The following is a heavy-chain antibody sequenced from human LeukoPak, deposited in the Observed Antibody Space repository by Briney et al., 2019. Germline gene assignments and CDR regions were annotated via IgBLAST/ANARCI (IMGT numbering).Heavy chain of an antibody. CDR1: AFTFSSYE. Sequence: PGGSLTLSCAASAFTFSSYEKSGAPEAPRKWLEGVSCLSSSGSAIYYADAVKGRFTISRDNAKNSLYLQMNSLRAEDTAVYYCARGEVIPDYWGQGTLVTVSS. CDR2: LSSSGSAI. J-gene: IGHJ4*02. CDR3: ARGEVIPDY. V-gene: IGHV3-48*03. D-gene: IGHD2-21*01.